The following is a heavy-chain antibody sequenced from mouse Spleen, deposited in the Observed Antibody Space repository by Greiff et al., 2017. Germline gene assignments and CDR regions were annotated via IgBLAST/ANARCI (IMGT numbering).Heavy chain of an antibody. Sequence: EVQVVESGGGLVKPGGSLKLSCAASGFTFSSYTMSWVRQTPAKRLEWVATISSGGGNTYYPDSVKGRFTISRDNARNTLYLQMSSLRSEDTAMYYCARHGGYDGYYVNYWGQGTTLTVSS. CDR3: ARHGGYDGYYVNY. CDR1: GFTFSSYT. J-gene: IGHJ2*01. D-gene: IGHD2-3*01. V-gene: IGHV5-9*04. CDR2: ISSGGGNT.